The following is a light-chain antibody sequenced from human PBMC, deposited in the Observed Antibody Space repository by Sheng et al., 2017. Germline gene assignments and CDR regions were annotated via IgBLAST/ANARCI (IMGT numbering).Light chain of an antibody. Sequence: QAVVTQEPSLTVSPGETVTLTCDSSTGAVTSGHLPYWFQRKPGQAPRTLIYDARNKHSWTPARFSGSVLGGKAALTLSGAQPEDEAEYYCMLLYGGSRVFGGGTRLTVL. V-gene: IGLV7-46*01. J-gene: IGLJ3*02. CDR2: DAR. CDR1: TGAVTSGHL. CDR3: MLLYGGSRV.